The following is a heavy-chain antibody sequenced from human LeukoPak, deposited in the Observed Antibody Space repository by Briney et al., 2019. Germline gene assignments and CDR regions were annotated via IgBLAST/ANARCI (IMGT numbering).Heavy chain of an antibody. CDR1: GGSISSYY. V-gene: IGHV4-59*01. CDR2: MYYSGSS. Sequence: SETLSLTCSVSGGSISSYYWSWIRQPPGKGLEWIGYMYYSGSSNYKPSLKSRVTISIDTSKSQFSLKLSSVTAADTAVYYCARYFDWTKRGFDPWGQGTLVTVSS. J-gene: IGHJ5*02. D-gene: IGHD3-9*01. CDR3: ARYFDWTKRGFDP.